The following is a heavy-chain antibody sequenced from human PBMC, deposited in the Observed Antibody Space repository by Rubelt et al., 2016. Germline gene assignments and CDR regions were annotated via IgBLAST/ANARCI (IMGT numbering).Heavy chain of an antibody. D-gene: IGHD6-25*01. V-gene: IGHV3-7*01. CDR2: IIQDGSEE. J-gene: IGHJ4*02. CDR1: GLTFSSYW. Sequence: EVQLVESGGGLVQPGGSLRLSCAPSGLTFSSYWMNWVRQAPGKGLEWVANIIQDGSEEYYVDSVKGRFTISRDNSKNTLYLQMNSLRAEDTAVYYCAKDLAAEGPWFDYWGQGTLVTVSS. CDR3: AKDLAAEGPWFDY.